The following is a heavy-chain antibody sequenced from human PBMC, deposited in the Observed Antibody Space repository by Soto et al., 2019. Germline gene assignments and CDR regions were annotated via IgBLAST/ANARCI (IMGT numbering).Heavy chain of an antibody. Sequence: QLQLQESGPGLVKPSETLSLTCTVSGGSISSSSYYWGWIRQPPGKGLEWIGSIYYSGSTYYNPSLKSRVNISVDTSKNQYSLKLSSVTAADTAVYYCATLWFGEGNYWGQGTMVTVSS. CDR3: ATLWFGEGNY. J-gene: IGHJ4*02. CDR1: GGSISSSSYY. V-gene: IGHV4-39*01. D-gene: IGHD3-10*01. CDR2: IYYSGST.